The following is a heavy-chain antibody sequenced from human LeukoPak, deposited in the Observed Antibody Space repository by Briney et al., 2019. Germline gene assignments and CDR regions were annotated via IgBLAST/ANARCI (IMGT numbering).Heavy chain of an antibody. CDR3: TRDFVF. CDR2: INQDGSVK. V-gene: IGHV3-7*01. Sequence: GGSLRLSCVASGFASSTYWMDWVRQAPGKGLEWVGNINQDGSVKHYVDSVRGRFTISRDNARNSVYLQMSALRVEDTAVYYCTRDFVFWGQGSLVTASS. CDR1: GFASSTYW. J-gene: IGHJ4*02. D-gene: IGHD3-3*01.